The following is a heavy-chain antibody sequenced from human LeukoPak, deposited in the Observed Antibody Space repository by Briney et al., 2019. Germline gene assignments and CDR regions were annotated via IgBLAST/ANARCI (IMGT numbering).Heavy chain of an antibody. J-gene: IGHJ4*02. CDR2: INPNRGCT. V-gene: IGHV1-2*02. D-gene: IGHD6-13*01. CDR3: ARESPPAHSSWRGRFDY. CDR1: GYTFTGYY. Sequence: GASVKVSCKASGYTFTGYYMHGVRQARGQGGEGMGWINPNRGCTNYAQKSQGRVTMTRDTSISTAYMELSRLRSDDTAVYYCARESPPAHSSWRGRFDYWGQGTLVTVSS.